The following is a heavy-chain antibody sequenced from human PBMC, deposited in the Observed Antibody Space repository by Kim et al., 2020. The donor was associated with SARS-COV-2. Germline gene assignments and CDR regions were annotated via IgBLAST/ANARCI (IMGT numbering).Heavy chain of an antibody. CDR2: IYYSGST. CDR3: ARVPTLLLWPGWFDP. CDR1: GGSISSSSYY. D-gene: IGHD3-10*01. Sequence: SETLSLTCTVSGGSISSSSYYWGWIRQPPGKGLEWIGSIYYSGSTYYNPSLKSRVTISVDTSKNQFSLKLSSVTAADTAVYYCARVPTLLLWPGWFDPWGQGTLVTVSS. J-gene: IGHJ5*02. V-gene: IGHV4-39*07.